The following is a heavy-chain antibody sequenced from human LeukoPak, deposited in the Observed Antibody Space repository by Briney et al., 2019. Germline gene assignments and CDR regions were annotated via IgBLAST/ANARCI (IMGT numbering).Heavy chain of an antibody. V-gene: IGHV4-34*01. CDR2: ISYSGST. D-gene: IGHD2-15*01. J-gene: IGHJ6*03. Sequence: PSETLSLTCAVYGGSFSGYYWGWIRQPPGKGLEWIGSISYSGSTYYNPSLKSRVTISVDTSKNQFSLKLSSVTAADTAVYYCARGYCSGGSCYSYYYYNYMDVWGKGTTVTVSS. CDR1: GGSFSGYY. CDR3: ARGYCSGGSCYSYYYYNYMDV.